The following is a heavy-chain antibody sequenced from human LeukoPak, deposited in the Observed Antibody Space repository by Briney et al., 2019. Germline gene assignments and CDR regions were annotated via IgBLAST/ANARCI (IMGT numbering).Heavy chain of an antibody. Sequence: SETLSLTCTVSGGSISSSSYYWGWIRQPPGKGLEWIGSLYYSGSTYYNPSLKSRVTISVDTSKNQFSLNLNSVTAADTAVYFCARGLTGSTGFDPWGQGTLVTVSS. CDR1: GGSISSSSYY. V-gene: IGHV4-39*07. CDR3: ARGLTGSTGFDP. CDR2: LYYSGST. J-gene: IGHJ5*02. D-gene: IGHD1-7*01.